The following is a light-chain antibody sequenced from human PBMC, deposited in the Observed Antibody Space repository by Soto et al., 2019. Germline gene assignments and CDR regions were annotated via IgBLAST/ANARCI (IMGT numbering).Light chain of an antibody. CDR1: QSVSSN. V-gene: IGKV3-15*01. CDR3: RQYKNGPPRYT. Sequence: EIVMTQSPATLSVSPGERATLSCRASQSVSSNLAWYQQKPGQAPRLLIYGASTRATGIPARFSGSGSGTEFTLPISSLQSEDFAFSYCRQYKNGPPRYTFGQGTKLEIK. J-gene: IGKJ2*01. CDR2: GAS.